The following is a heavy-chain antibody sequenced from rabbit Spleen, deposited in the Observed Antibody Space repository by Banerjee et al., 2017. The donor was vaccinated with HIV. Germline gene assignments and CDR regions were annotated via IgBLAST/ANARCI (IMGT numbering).Heavy chain of an antibody. Sequence: QSLEESGGDLVKPGASLTLTCTASGFSFVSIYWMCWVRQAPGKGLEWIACIYTGSSGVTYYASWAKGRFTISRNTNQNTVTLQMTSLTAADTATYFCARGVGGDYIWAFDLWGPGTLVTVS. D-gene: IGHD1-1*01. CDR2: IYTGSSGVT. J-gene: IGHJ4*01. CDR1: GFSFVSIYW. V-gene: IGHV1S40*01. CDR3: ARGVGGDYIWAFDL.